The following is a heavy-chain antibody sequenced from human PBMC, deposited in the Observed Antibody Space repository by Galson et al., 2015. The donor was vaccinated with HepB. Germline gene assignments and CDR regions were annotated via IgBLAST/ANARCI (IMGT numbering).Heavy chain of an antibody. CDR1: GFTFSSYA. Sequence: SLRLSCAASGFTFSSYAMSWVRQAPGKGLEWVSAISGSGGSTYYADSVKGRFTISRDNSKNTLYLQMNSLRAEDTAVYYCAKDGKDYGSGSYYIPTYYFDYWGQGTLVTVSS. J-gene: IGHJ4*02. V-gene: IGHV3-23*01. CDR2: ISGSGGST. D-gene: IGHD3-10*01. CDR3: AKDGKDYGSGSYYIPTYYFDY.